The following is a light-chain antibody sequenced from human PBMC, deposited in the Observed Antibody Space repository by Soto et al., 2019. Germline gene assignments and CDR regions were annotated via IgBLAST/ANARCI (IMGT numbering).Light chain of an antibody. CDR3: HQYGVSPVT. Sequence: EIVLTQSPGTLSLSPGERATLSCRASQGVDNYLAWYQQKPVQAPRLLIYGASSRATGNPDRFSGSGYGTDFTLTISRLEPEDFAVYYCHQYGVSPVTFGQGTTVEIK. J-gene: IGKJ1*01. CDR1: QGVDNY. V-gene: IGKV3-20*01. CDR2: GAS.